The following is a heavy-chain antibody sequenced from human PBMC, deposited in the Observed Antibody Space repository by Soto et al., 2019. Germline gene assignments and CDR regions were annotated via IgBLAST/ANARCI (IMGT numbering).Heavy chain of an antibody. CDR2: IYWDDDK. CDR3: AHRILRTVFGLVTTTASYFDF. D-gene: IGHD3-3*01. Sequence: QITLNASGPTVVKPAETLTLTCTFSGFSLTTSGVGVGWIRQSPGKAPEWLALIYWDDDKRYSASLKSRLTITKDTSKNQVVLTMASVDPADTATYYCAHRILRTVFGLVTTTASYFDFWGQGTPVVVSS. V-gene: IGHV2-5*02. J-gene: IGHJ4*02. CDR1: GFSLTTSGVG.